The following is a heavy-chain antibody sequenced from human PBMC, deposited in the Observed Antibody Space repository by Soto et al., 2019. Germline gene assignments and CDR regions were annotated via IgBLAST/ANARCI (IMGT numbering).Heavy chain of an antibody. V-gene: IGHV1-3*01. D-gene: IGHD1-26*01. CDR3: ARLKTELELPYFDY. Sequence: ASVKVSCQASGYTFTSYAMHWVRQAPGQRLEWMGWINAGNGNTKYSQKFQGRVTITRDTSASTAYMELSSLRSEDTAVYYCARLKTELELPYFDYWGQGTLVTVSS. J-gene: IGHJ4*02. CDR2: INAGNGNT. CDR1: GYTFTSYA.